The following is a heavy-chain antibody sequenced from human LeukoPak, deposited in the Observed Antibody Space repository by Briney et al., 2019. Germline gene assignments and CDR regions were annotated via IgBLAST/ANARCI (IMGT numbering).Heavy chain of an antibody. V-gene: IGHV3-23*01. Sequence: PGGSLRLSCAASEFTFSSYAMNWVRQAPGKGLEWVSAISSSDGSTYYAGSVKGRSTISRDNSKNTVYLQMNSLRAEDTAVYYCAKTLHYGHFGKFDSWGQGTLVTVSS. CDR3: AKTLHYGHFGKFDS. CDR2: ISSSDGST. CDR1: EFTFSSYA. J-gene: IGHJ4*02. D-gene: IGHD4-17*01.